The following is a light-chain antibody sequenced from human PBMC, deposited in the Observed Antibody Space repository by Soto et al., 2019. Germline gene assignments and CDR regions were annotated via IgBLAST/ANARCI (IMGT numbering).Light chain of an antibody. Sequence: QSVLTQPPSVSGAPGQRVTISCTGSSSNIGAGYDVHWYQQLPGTAPKLLIFDNSNRPSGVPDRFSGSKSGTSAPLAITGLQAEDEADYYCQSYDSSLSGSVFGGGTKVTVL. CDR2: DNS. J-gene: IGLJ3*02. V-gene: IGLV1-40*01. CDR3: QSYDSSLSGSV. CDR1: SSNIGAGYD.